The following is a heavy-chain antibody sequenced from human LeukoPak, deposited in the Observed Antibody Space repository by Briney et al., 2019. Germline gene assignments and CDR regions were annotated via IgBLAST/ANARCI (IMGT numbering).Heavy chain of an antibody. Sequence: GGSLRLSCAASGFTFSSYAMNWVRQAPGKGLEWVSAISGSGGNTYYADSVKGRFTISRDNSKNTLYLQMNSLRAEDTAVYYCAKGTMGRGFGYWGQGTLVTVSS. CDR2: ISGSGGNT. CDR3: AKGTMGRGFGY. V-gene: IGHV3-23*01. D-gene: IGHD3-10*01. J-gene: IGHJ4*02. CDR1: GFTFSSYA.